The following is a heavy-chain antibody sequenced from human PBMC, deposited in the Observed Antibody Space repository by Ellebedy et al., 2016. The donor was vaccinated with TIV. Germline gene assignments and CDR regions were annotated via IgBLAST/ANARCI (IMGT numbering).Heavy chain of an antibody. Sequence: ESLKISXAASGFTFSSYWMNWVRQAPGKGLVWVSRLTSDGSDTNYADSVKGRFTLSRDNAENTLYLQMSGLRAEDTAVYYCARGVSYYHDSSGYGTVWGQGTTVTVSS. CDR2: LTSDGSDT. V-gene: IGHV3-74*01. J-gene: IGHJ6*02. CDR3: ARGVSYYHDSSGYGTV. CDR1: GFTFSSYW. D-gene: IGHD3-22*01.